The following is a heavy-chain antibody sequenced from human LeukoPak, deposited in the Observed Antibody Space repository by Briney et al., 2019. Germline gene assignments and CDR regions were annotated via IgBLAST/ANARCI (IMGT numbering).Heavy chain of an antibody. CDR2: IYYSGST. J-gene: IGHJ4*02. CDR3: GSLRGLYSSSPIDY. V-gene: IGHV4-61*08. D-gene: IGHD6-6*01. CDR1: GGSISSGGYS. Sequence: SETLSLTCAVSGGSISSGGYSWSWIRQPPGKGLEWIGYIYYSGSTNYNPSLKSRVTISVDTSKNQFSLKLSSVTAADTAVYYCGSLRGLYSSSPIDYWGQGTLVTVSS.